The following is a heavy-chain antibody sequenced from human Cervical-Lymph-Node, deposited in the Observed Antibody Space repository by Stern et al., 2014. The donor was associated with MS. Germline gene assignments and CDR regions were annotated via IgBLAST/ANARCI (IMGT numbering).Heavy chain of an antibody. Sequence: EVQLVESGGGLVQPGRSLRLSCTTSGFIFSDYIMSWFRQAPGKGLEWVGLIKNKAYGETTEYAAFVRGRFTFSRDDSKNIVFLQMNGLTSEDTAVYYCARGDGNWNDHSWGQGTLVTVSS. CDR3: ARGDGNWNDHS. J-gene: IGHJ4*02. V-gene: IGHV3-49*03. D-gene: IGHD1-1*01. CDR1: GFIFSDYI. CDR2: IKNKAYGETT.